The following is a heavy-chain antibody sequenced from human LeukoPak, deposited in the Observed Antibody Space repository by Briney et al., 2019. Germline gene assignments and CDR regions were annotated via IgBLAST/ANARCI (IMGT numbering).Heavy chain of an antibody. CDR2: ISYDGSNK. CDR3: ARESYYYDSGNAFDI. Sequence: GSLRLSCAASGFTFSAYGMYWVRQAPGKGLEWVAVISYDGSNKDYADSVKGRFTISRDNSKNTLYLQMNSLRAEDTAVYYCARESYYYDSGNAFDIWGQGTMVTVSS. CDR1: GFTFSAYG. D-gene: IGHD3-22*01. V-gene: IGHV3-30*03. J-gene: IGHJ3*02.